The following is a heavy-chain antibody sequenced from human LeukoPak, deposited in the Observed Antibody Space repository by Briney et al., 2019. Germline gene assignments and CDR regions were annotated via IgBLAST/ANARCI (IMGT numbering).Heavy chain of an antibody. V-gene: IGHV4-34*01. CDR1: GGSFSGYY. CDR2: INHSGST. D-gene: IGHD3-3*01. Sequence: SETLSLTCAVYGGSFSGYYWSWIRQPPGKGLEWIGEINHSGSTNYNPSLKSRVTISVDTSKNQFSLKLSSVTAADTAVYYCARVKSTIFGVVITSPFDYWGQGTLVTVSS. CDR3: ARVKSTIFGVVITSPFDY. J-gene: IGHJ4*02.